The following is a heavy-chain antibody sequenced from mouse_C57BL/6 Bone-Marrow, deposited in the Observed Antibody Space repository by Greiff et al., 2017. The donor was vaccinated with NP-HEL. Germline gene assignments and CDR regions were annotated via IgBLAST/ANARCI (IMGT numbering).Heavy chain of an antibody. V-gene: IGHV1-5*01. D-gene: IGHD2-1*01. Sequence: VQLQQSGTVLARPGASVKMSCKTSGYTFTSYWMHWVKQRPGQGLEWIGALYPGNSDTSYNQKFKGKAKLTAVTSARTAYMELSSLTNEDSAVYYFTSGNYYYAMAYWGQGTSVTASS. CDR1: GYTFTSYW. CDR2: LYPGNSDT. J-gene: IGHJ4*01. CDR3: TSGNYYYAMAY.